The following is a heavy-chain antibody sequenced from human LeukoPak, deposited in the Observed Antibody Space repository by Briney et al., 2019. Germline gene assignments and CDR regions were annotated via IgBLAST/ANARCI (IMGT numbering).Heavy chain of an antibody. CDR1: GGSISSSNW. CDR2: IYHSGST. J-gene: IGHJ3*02. Sequence: SETLSLTCAVSGGSISSSNWWSWVRQPPGKGLEWIGEIYHSGSTNYNPSLKSRVTISVDTSKNQFSLKLSSVTAADTAVYYCARDAKLLDAFEIWGQGTMVTVSS. D-gene: IGHD2-15*01. V-gene: IGHV4-4*02. CDR3: ARDAKLLDAFEI.